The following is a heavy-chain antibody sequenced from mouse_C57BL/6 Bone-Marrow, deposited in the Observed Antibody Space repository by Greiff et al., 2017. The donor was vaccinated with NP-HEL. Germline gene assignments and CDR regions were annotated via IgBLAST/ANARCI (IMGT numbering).Heavy chain of an antibody. CDR3: ARRMMVTTSYYYAMDY. CDR1: GFTFSSYG. Sequence: DVKLQESGGDLVKPGGSLKLSCAASGFTFSSYGMSWVRQTPDKRLEWVATISSGGSYTYYPDSVKGRFTISRDNAKNTLYLQMSSLKSEDTAMYYCARRMMVTTSYYYAMDYWGQGTSVTVSS. D-gene: IGHD2-3*01. CDR2: ISSGGSYT. J-gene: IGHJ4*01. V-gene: IGHV5-6*02.